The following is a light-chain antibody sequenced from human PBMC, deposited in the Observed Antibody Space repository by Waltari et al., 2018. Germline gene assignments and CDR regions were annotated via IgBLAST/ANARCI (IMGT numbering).Light chain of an antibody. CDR1: QDISTY. J-gene: IGKJ4*01. Sequence: DIQMTQSPPSLSASLGDRVTITCQASQDISTYLNWYQHKSGKAPELLIYGASNLETGVPSRFSGSGSGTDFTFTISSLQPEDMATYYCQHYYNVPPPTFGGGTKVEIK. CDR2: GAS. CDR3: QHYYNVPPPT. V-gene: IGKV1-33*01.